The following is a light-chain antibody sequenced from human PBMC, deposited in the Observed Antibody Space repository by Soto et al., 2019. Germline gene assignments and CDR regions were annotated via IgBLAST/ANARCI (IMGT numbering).Light chain of an antibody. CDR1: QSVSSY. J-gene: IGKJ3*01. Sequence: EIVLTQSPATLSLSPGERATLSCRASQSVSSYLAWYQQKPGQAPRLLIYDVSNRATGIPARFSGSGSGTDFTLTISGLEPEDLAFYYCQHLSNWPRFTFGPGTKVDSK. CDR3: QHLSNWPRFT. CDR2: DVS. V-gene: IGKV3-11*01.